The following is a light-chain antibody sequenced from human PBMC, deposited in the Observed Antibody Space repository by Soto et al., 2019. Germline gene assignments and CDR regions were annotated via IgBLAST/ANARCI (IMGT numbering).Light chain of an antibody. CDR1: QSVSSSY. J-gene: IGKJ5*01. Sequence: EIVLTQSPGTLSLSPGERATLSCRASQSVSSSYLAWYQQKPGQAPRLLIYGASSRATGIPDRFSGSGSGTDFTLTISRLEPEDFAVYYCQQYGSSPTFGLGTRLDIK. CDR3: QQYGSSPT. CDR2: GAS. V-gene: IGKV3-20*01.